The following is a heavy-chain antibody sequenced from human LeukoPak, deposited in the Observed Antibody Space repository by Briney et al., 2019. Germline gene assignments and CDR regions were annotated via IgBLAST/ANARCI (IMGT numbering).Heavy chain of an antibody. V-gene: IGHV1-2*02. Sequence: ASVKVSCKASGYTFTGYYMHWVRQAPGQGLEWMGWINPNSGGTNYAQKFQGRVTMTRDTSISTAYMELSRLRSDDTAVYYCARGGWACCGGDCYSTPLHYWGQGTLVTVSS. CDR2: INPNSGGT. D-gene: IGHD2-21*02. CDR3: ARGGWACCGGDCYSTPLHY. J-gene: IGHJ4*02. CDR1: GYTFTGYY.